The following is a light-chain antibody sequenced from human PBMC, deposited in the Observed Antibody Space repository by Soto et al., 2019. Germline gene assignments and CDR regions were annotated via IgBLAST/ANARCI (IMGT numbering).Light chain of an antibody. Sequence: DIQLTQSPSTLSASVGDRVTITCRASQSITSWLAWYQQKPWKAPKLLIYNVSSLESGVPSRFSGSGSGTEFTLTIGSLQPYDFATYYCQQYNSYRTFGQGTKVEIK. J-gene: IGKJ1*01. CDR2: NVS. CDR3: QQYNSYRT. CDR1: QSITSW. V-gene: IGKV1-5*01.